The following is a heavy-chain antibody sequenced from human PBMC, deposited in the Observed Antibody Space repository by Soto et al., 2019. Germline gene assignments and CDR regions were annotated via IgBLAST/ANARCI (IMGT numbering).Heavy chain of an antibody. Sequence: QVQLVESGGGVVQPGRSLRLSCAASGFTFSSYAMHWVRQAPGKGLEWVAVISYDGSNKYYADSVKGRFTISRDNSKNTLYLQMNSLRAEDTAVYYCARDSSVSWCDYWGQGTLVTVSS. CDR1: GFTFSSYA. V-gene: IGHV3-30-3*01. CDR3: ARDSSVSWCDY. CDR2: ISYDGSNK. J-gene: IGHJ4*02. D-gene: IGHD6-25*01.